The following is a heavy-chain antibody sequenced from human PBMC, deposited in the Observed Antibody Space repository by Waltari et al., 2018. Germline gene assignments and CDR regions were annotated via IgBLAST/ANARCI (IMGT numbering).Heavy chain of an antibody. CDR1: GYTFTSYD. V-gene: IGHV1-8*01. CDR2: MNPNSGNT. CDR3: ARGRYYDILTGLSRDAFDI. Sequence: QVQLVQSGAEVKKPGASVKVSCKASGYTFTSYDINWVRQATGQGLEWMGWMNPNSGNTGYAQKFQGRVTMTRNTSISTAYMELSSLRSEDTAVYYCARGRYYDILTGLSRDAFDIWGQGTMVTVSS. D-gene: IGHD3-9*01. J-gene: IGHJ3*02.